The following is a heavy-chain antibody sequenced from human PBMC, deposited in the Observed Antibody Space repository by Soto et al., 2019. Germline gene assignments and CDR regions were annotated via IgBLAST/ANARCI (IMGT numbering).Heavy chain of an antibody. CDR3: AGSQGSSTSLGIYYHYYYGMDV. CDR1: GGTFSSYA. J-gene: IGHJ6*02. V-gene: IGHV1-69*01. Sequence: QVQLVQSGAEVKKPGSSVKVSCKASGGTFSSYAISWVRQAPGQGLEWMGGIIPIPGTANYAQKFQGRVTITAHESTSTAYMELSSLRSEDTADYYCAGSQGSSTSLGIYYHYYYGMDVWGQGTTVTVSS. CDR2: IIPIPGTA. D-gene: IGHD2-2*01.